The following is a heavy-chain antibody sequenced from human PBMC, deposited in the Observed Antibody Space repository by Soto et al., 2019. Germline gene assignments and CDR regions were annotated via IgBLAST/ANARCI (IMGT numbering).Heavy chain of an antibody. CDR3: ATYFPRSDMTYAFDI. CDR2: FDPEDGET. V-gene: IGHV1-24*01. D-gene: IGHD2-21*02. CDR1: GYTLTELS. Sequence: RASVKVSCKVSGYTLTELSMHWVRQAPGKGLEWMGGFDPEDGETIYAQKFQGRVTMTEDTSTDTAYMELSSLRSEDTAVYYCATYFPRSDMTYAFDIWGQGTMVTVS. J-gene: IGHJ3*02.